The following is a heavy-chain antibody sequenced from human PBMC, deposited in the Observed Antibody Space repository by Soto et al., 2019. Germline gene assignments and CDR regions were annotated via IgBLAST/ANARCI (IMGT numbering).Heavy chain of an antibody. CDR1: GFTFSSYA. J-gene: IGHJ4*02. Sequence: PGGSLRLSCAASGFTFSSYAMSWVRQAPGKGLEWVSAISGSGGSTYYADSVKGRFTISRDNSKNTLYLQMNGLRAEDTAVYYCAKDEGFRFLEWFFDYWGQGTLVTVSS. CDR2: ISGSGGST. CDR3: AKDEGFRFLEWFFDY. V-gene: IGHV3-23*01. D-gene: IGHD3-3*01.